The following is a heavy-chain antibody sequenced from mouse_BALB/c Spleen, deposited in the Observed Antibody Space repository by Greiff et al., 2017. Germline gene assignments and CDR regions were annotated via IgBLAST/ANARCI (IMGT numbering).Heavy chain of an antibody. V-gene: IGHV3-2*02. CDR1: GYSITSDYA. J-gene: IGHJ3*01. CDR3: ARGIYYYGSSPAWFAY. D-gene: IGHD1-1*01. Sequence: EVKLMESGPGLVKPSQSLSLTCTVTGYSITSDYAWNWIRQFPGNKLEWMGYISYSGSTSYNPSLKSRISITRDTSKNQFFLQLNSVTTEDTATYYCARGIYYYGSSPAWFAYWGQGTLVTVSA. CDR2: ISYSGST.